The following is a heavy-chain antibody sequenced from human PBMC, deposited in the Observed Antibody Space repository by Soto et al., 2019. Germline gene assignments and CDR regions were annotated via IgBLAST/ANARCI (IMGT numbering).Heavy chain of an antibody. CDR1: GYTFTGYY. CDR2: INPNSGGT. J-gene: IGHJ2*01. D-gene: IGHD6-13*01. V-gene: IGHV1-2*04. CDR3: ARDIGSSSTWYFDL. Sequence: VASVKVSCKASGYTFTGYYMHWVRQAPGQGLEWMGWINPNSGGTNYAQKFQGWVTMTRDTSISTAYMELSRLRSDDTAVYYCARDIGSSSTWYFDLWGRGTLVTVSS.